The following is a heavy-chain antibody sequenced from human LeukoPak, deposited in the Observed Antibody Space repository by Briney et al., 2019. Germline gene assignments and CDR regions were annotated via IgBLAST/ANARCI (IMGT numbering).Heavy chain of an antibody. CDR1: GFTFSSYS. CDR3: ARGTGPKIVVVPDH. Sequence: GGSLRLSCAASGFTFSSYSMNWVRQAPGKGLEWVSSISSSSSYIYYADSVKGRFTISRDNAKNSLYLQMNSLRAEDTAVHYCARGTGPKIVVVPDHWGQGTLVTVSS. J-gene: IGHJ4*02. CDR2: ISSSSSYI. V-gene: IGHV3-21*01. D-gene: IGHD2-2*01.